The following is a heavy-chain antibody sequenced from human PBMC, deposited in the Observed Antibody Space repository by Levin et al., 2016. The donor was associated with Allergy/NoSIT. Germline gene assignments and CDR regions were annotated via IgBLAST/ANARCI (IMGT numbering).Heavy chain of an antibody. D-gene: IGHD3-16*02. CDR3: AKDLSQASYTTHYYFDY. Sequence: VRQAPGKGLECVSGISGSGDSTYYADSVKGRFTISRDNSRKTLYLQMSSLRAEDSAVYYCAKDLSQASYTTHYYFDYWGQGTLVTVSS. V-gene: IGHV3-23*01. J-gene: IGHJ4*02. CDR2: ISGSGDST.